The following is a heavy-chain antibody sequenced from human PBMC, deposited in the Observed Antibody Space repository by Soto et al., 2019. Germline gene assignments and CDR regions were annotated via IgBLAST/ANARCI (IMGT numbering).Heavy chain of an antibody. J-gene: IGHJ6*02. CDR1: GESISNFD. D-gene: IGHD6-19*01. CDR2: VHVSGGT. V-gene: IGHV4-4*07. Sequence: QVRLQESGPGQLRPSETLSLTCSVSGESISNFDWSWIRQSAGKGLEWIGHVHVSGGTDYNAPLQSRVSMSVDTSSNHVSLQLRSLTAADTAIYYCARDRYGWYPGFDLDIWGPGTTVTVSS. CDR3: ARDRYGWYPGFDLDI.